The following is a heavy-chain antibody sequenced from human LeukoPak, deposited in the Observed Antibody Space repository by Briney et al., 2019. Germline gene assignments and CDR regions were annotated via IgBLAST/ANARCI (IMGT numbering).Heavy chain of an antibody. Sequence: PSETLSLTCAVYGGSFSGYYWSWIRQPPGKGLEWIGEINHSGSTNYNPSLKSRVTMSVDTSKNQFSLKLTSVTAADTAVYYCARDLISWGQGTLVTVSS. D-gene: IGHD3-9*01. CDR3: ARDLIS. CDR1: GGSFSGYY. CDR2: INHSGST. J-gene: IGHJ5*02. V-gene: IGHV4-34*01.